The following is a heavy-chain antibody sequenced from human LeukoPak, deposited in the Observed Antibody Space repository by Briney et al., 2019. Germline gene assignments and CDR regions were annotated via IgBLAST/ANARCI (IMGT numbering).Heavy chain of an antibody. CDR3: ARYQLLWGGNRFDP. Sequence: ASVKVSCKASGYTFTSYDINWVRQATGQGLEWMGWMNPNSGNTGYAQKFQGRVTMTRNTSISTAYMELSSLRSEDTAVYYCARYQLLWGGNRFDPWGQGTLVTVSS. CDR1: GYTFTSYD. V-gene: IGHV1-8*01. J-gene: IGHJ5*02. CDR2: MNPNSGNT. D-gene: IGHD2-2*01.